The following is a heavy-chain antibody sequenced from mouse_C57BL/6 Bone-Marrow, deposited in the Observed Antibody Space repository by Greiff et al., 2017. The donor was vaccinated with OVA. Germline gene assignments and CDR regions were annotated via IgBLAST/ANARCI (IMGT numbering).Heavy chain of an antibody. V-gene: IGHV1-54*01. Sequence: QVQLQQSGAELVRPGTSVKVSCKASGYAFPNYLIEWVKQRPGQGLEWIGVINPGSGGTNYNEKFKGKATLTADKSSSTAYMQLSSLTSEDSAVYFCARDYGSRGDYFDYWGQGTTLTVSS. D-gene: IGHD1-1*01. J-gene: IGHJ2*01. CDR2: INPGSGGT. CDR1: GYAFPNYL. CDR3: ARDYGSRGDYFDY.